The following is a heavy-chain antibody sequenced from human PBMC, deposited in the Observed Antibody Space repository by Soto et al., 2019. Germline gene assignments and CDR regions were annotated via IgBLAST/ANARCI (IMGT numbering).Heavy chain of an antibody. V-gene: IGHV3-13*01. D-gene: IGHD3-16*01. CDR3: ARDGMGVDFYGMDV. CDR1: GFTFSSYD. J-gene: IGHJ6*02. CDR2: IGTAGDT. Sequence: GGSLRLSCAASGFTFSSYDMHWVRQATGKGLEWVSAIGTAGDTYYPGSVKGRFTISRENAKNSLYLQMNSLRAEDTAVYYCARDGMGVDFYGMDVWGQGTTVTVSS.